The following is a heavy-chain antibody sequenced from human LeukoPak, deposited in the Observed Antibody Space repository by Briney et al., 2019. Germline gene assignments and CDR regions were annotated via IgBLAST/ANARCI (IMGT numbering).Heavy chain of an antibody. Sequence: GGSLRLSCAASGFTFSSYAMSWFRQAPGKGLEWVSAISGSGGSTYYADSVKGRFTISRDNAKNSLYLQMNSLRAEDTAVYYCARLVVPAASDAFDIWGQGTMVTVSS. D-gene: IGHD2-2*01. CDR1: GFTFSSYA. CDR3: ARLVVPAASDAFDI. CDR2: ISGSGGST. J-gene: IGHJ3*02. V-gene: IGHV3-23*01.